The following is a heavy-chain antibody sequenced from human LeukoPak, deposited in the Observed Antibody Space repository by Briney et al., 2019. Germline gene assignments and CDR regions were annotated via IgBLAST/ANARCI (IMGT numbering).Heavy chain of an antibody. V-gene: IGHV3-13*01. CDR3: ASLQNVPSYYYYYVMDV. CDR2: IDTAGDT. D-gene: IGHD2/OR15-2a*01. CDR1: GFTFSKCD. Sequence: PGGSLRLSCAASGFTFSKCDMHWVRQCTGKGLEWVSAIDTAGDTYYPGTVKGRFTISRDNAKNTLFLQMNSLRAEDTAVYYCASLQNVPSYYYYYVMDVWGQGTTVTVSS. J-gene: IGHJ6*02.